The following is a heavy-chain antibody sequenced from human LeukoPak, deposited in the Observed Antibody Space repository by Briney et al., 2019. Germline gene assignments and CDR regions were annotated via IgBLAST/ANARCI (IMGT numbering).Heavy chain of an antibody. CDR3: ARVIDSGYSYGSIPYYFDY. D-gene: IGHD5-18*01. CDR2: IYYSGST. Sequence: SSETLSLTCTVSGGSISSSSYYWGWIRQPPGKGLEWIGSIYYSGSTYYNPSLKSRVTISVDTSKNQFSLKLSSVTAADTAVYYCARVIDSGYSYGSIPYYFDYWGQGTLVTVSS. CDR1: GGSISSSSYY. V-gene: IGHV4-39*07. J-gene: IGHJ4*02.